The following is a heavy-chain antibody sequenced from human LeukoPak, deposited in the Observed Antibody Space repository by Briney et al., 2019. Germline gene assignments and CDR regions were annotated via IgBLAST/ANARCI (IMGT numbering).Heavy chain of an antibody. J-gene: IGHJ3*02. Sequence: SETLSLTCAVSGGSISSTNWWSWVRQSPGKGLEWIGEIYHSGSTNYNPSLKSRVTISVDTSKNQFSLELSSVTAADTAVYYCARVGIKNYYDSSRDAFDIWGQGTMVTVSS. D-gene: IGHD3-22*01. V-gene: IGHV4-4*02. CDR2: IYHSGST. CDR3: ARVGIKNYYDSSRDAFDI. CDR1: GGSISSTNW.